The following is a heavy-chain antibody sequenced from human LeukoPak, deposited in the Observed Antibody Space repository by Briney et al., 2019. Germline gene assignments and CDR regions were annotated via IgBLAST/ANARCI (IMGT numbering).Heavy chain of an antibody. CDR1: GFPFTNAW. CDR3: TPDLMDV. V-gene: IGHV3-15*01. CDR2: IKSETDGGTA. Sequence: GGSLRLSCVVSGFPFTNAWMSWVRQAPGKGLEWVGRIKSETDGGTADYAAPVRGRFTMWRDDARSALYLQMNSLQTEDTAVYYCTPDLMDVWGKGTTVTVSS. J-gene: IGHJ6*03.